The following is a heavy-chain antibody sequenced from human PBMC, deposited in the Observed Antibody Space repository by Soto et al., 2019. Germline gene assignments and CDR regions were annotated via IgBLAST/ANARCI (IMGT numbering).Heavy chain of an antibody. CDR1: GGSISSANW. V-gene: IGHV4-4*02. J-gene: IGHJ6*02. CDR3: ARLSFSYGVDV. Sequence: SETLSLTCAVSGGSISSANWWTWVRQPPGKGLEWIGEIYHGGSTSYNPSLKSRVTLSLDKFKNHFSLNLTSVTAADTAVYYCARLSFSYGVDVWGQGTTVTV. CDR2: IYHGGST.